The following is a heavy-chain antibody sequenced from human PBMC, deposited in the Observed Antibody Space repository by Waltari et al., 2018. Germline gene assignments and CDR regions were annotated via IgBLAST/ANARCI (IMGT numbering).Heavy chain of an antibody. CDR1: GFTFSSYS. J-gene: IGHJ5*02. CDR2: ISSSSSTI. CDR3: ARYRCVVPSAIGCWFDP. D-gene: IGHD2-2*01. Sequence: EVQLVESGGGLVQPGGSLRLSCAASGFTFSSYSMNWVRQAPGKGLEWVSYISSSSSTIYDAYSVKGRFTISRNNAKNSLYLQMNSLRAEDTAVYYCARYRCVVPSAIGCWFDPWGQGTLVTVSS. V-gene: IGHV3-48*04.